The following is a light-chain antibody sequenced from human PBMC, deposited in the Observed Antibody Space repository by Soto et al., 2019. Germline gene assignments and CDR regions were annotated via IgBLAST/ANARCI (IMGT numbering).Light chain of an antibody. Sequence: EIVLTQSPATLSLSLGERATLSCRASQSVATYVAWYQQKPGQAPRLLIYDAFNRATGTPARFSGSGSGTDFTLTISSLEPADSAVYYCQQRIKWPITFGQGTRLEIK. CDR2: DAF. CDR3: QQRIKWPIT. J-gene: IGKJ5*01. CDR1: QSVATY. V-gene: IGKV3-11*01.